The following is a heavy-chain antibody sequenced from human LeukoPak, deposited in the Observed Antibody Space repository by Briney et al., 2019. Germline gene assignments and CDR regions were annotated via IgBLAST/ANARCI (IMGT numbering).Heavy chain of an antibody. V-gene: IGHV3-7*01. D-gene: IGHD6-19*01. J-gene: IGHJ4*02. CDR1: GGSISSSTYY. CDR3: ARDRAVAGLCDY. Sequence: ETLSLTCTVSGGSISSSTYYWGWIRQPPGKGLEWLAHINHDGSEKYYVDSVKGRFTISRDNAKNSLYLQMNSLRVEDTAVYYCARDRAVAGLCDYWGQGTLVTVSS. CDR2: INHDGSEK.